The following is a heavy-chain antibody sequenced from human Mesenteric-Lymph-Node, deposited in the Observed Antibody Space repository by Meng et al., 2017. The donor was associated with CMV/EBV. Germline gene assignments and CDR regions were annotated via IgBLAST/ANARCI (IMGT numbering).Heavy chain of an antibody. CDR3: ARGIYDSSGRYWHFDL. CDR2: MNPNSGNT. D-gene: IGHD3-22*01. Sequence: SGYTFTSYGISWVRQAPGQGLEWMGWMNPNSGNTGYAQKFQGRVTMTTDTSTSTAYMELRSLRSDDTAVYYCARGIYDSSGRYWHFDLWGRGTLVTVSS. V-gene: IGHV1-18*04. CDR1: GYTFTSYG. J-gene: IGHJ2*01.